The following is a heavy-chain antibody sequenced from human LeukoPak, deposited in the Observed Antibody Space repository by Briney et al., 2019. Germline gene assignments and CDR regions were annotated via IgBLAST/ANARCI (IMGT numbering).Heavy chain of an antibody. CDR2: IYYSGST. CDR3: ARTPSWHYYYYYMDV. V-gene: IGHV4-39*07. CDR1: GGSISSSSYY. J-gene: IGHJ6*03. Sequence: KPSETLSLTCTVSGGSISSSSYYWGWIRQPPGKGLEWIGSIYYSGSTYYNPSLKSRVTISVDTSKNQFSLKLSSVTAADTAVFYCARTPSWHYYYYYMDVWGEGTTVTVSS.